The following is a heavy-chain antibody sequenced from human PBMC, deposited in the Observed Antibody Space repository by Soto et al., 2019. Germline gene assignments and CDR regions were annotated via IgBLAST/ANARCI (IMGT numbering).Heavy chain of an antibody. CDR2: INPNSGGT. CDR3: ARGGITMIVVGENWFDH. D-gene: IGHD3-22*01. V-gene: IGHV1-2*02. CDR1: VYTFTCYY. J-gene: IGHJ5*02. Sequence: XSVKVSCNASVYTFTCYYMHCVRQAPGQGLEWMGWINPNSGGTNYAQKFQGRVTMTRDTSISTAYMELSRLRSDDTAVYYCARGGITMIVVGENWFDHWGQGTLVTVSS.